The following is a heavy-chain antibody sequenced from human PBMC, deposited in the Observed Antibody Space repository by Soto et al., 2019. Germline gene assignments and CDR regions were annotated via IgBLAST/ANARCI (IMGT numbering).Heavy chain of an antibody. CDR1: GITFSRCL. CDR2: ISQDGTDT. V-gene: IGHV3-7*01. D-gene: IGHD4-17*01. Sequence: PGGSLRLSCGASGITFSRCLMSWVRQAPGKGLEWVASISQDGTDTDYVDSVKGRFAISRDNPKNSLYLQMNSLRADDTAVYYCARDPLSYGDYSQTYWYFDLWGRGTRVTGS. CDR3: ARDPLSYGDYSQTYWYFDL. J-gene: IGHJ2*01.